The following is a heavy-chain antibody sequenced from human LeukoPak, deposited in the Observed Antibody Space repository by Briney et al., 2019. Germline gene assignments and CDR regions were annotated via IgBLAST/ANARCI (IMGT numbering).Heavy chain of an antibody. V-gene: IGHV4-34*01. CDR3: ARGPTGNCSSTSCYLEYAFDI. Sequence: SETLSFTCAVYGGSFSGYYWSWIRQPPGKGLEWIGEINHSGSTNYNPSLKSRVTISVDPSKNQFSLKLGSVTAADTAVYYCARGPTGNCSSTSCYLEYAFDIWGQGTMVTVSS. J-gene: IGHJ3*02. CDR2: INHSGST. D-gene: IGHD2-2*01. CDR1: GGSFSGYY.